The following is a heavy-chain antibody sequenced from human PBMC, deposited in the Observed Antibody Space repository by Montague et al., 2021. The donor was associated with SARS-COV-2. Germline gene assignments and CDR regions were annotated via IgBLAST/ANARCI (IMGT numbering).Heavy chain of an antibody. D-gene: IGHD2-15*01. CDR3: ARHYSATLPAVY. V-gene: IGHV4-59*08. CDR2: ISYSGST. J-gene: IGHJ4*02. Sequence: SETLSLTCTVSGGSISSFYWSWFRQSPGKGLQWIGYISYSGSTNYNPSLTSRVTMSVDTSKNQLSLKVNSVTAADTAVYYCARHYSATLPAVYWGQGTLVTVSS. CDR1: GGSISSFY.